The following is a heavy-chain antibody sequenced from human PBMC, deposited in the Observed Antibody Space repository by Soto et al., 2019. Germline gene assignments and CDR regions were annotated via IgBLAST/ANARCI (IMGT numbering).Heavy chain of an antibody. Sequence: GGSLRLSCAASGFNFSSYGMHWVRQAPGKGLEWVAVIWYDGSNKYYADSVKGRFTISRDNSKNTLYLQMNSLRAEDTAVYYCARSGYCSGGSCQMAFDIWGQGAMVTVSS. CDR2: IWYDGSNK. CDR1: GFNFSSYG. CDR3: ARSGYCSGGSCQMAFDI. D-gene: IGHD2-15*01. V-gene: IGHV3-33*01. J-gene: IGHJ3*02.